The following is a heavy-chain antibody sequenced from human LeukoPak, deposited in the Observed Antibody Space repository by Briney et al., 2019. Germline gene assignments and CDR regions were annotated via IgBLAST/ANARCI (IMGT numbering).Heavy chain of an antibody. J-gene: IGHJ4*02. D-gene: IGHD3-3*01. CDR3: AKGYRGGFWSGYYFDY. CDR1: GFTFDDYA. V-gene: IGHV3-9*01. CDR2: ISWNSGSI. Sequence: GRSLRLSCAAPGFTFDDYAMHWVRQAPGKGLEWVSGISWNSGSIGYADSVKGRFTISRDNAKNSLYLQMNSLRAEDTALYYCAKGYRGGFWSGYYFDYWGQGTLVTVSS.